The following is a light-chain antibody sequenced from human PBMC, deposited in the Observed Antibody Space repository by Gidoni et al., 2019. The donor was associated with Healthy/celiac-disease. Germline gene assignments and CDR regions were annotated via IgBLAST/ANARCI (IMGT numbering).Light chain of an antibody. CDR2: AAS. Sequence: DIQLTQSPSFLSASVGDRVTITCRASQGISSYLAWYQQKPGKAPKLLIYAASTLQSGVPSRLSGSGSGTEFTLTISSLQPEDFATYYCQQLNSYCTFGQGTKVEIK. CDR3: QQLNSYCT. CDR1: QGISSY. J-gene: IGKJ1*01. V-gene: IGKV1-9*01.